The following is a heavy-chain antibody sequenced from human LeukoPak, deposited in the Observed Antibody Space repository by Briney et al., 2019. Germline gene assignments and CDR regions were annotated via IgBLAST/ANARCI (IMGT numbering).Heavy chain of an antibody. D-gene: IGHD6-19*01. V-gene: IGHV3-30-3*01. J-gene: IGHJ4*02. Sequence: GRSLRLSCAASGFTFSTYAMPWVRQAPGKGLEWVAVISYDGSNKYYADSVKGRFTISRDNSKNTLYLQMNSLRAEDTAVYYCARDHGSSGWYETVDYWGQGTLVTVSS. CDR3: ARDHGSSGWYETVDY. CDR1: GFTFSTYA. CDR2: ISYDGSNK.